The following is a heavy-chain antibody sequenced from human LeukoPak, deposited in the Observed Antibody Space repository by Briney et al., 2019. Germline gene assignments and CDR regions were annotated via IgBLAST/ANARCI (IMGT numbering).Heavy chain of an antibody. CDR3: ASRYSSGSYFDY. D-gene: IGHD6-19*01. Sequence: ASVKVSCKASGYTFTGYYMHWVRQAPGQGLEWMGWINPNSGGTNYAQKFQGRVTMTWDTSISTAYMELSRLRSDDTAVYYCASRYSSGSYFDYWGQGTLVTVSS. J-gene: IGHJ4*02. V-gene: IGHV1-2*02. CDR2: INPNSGGT. CDR1: GYTFTGYY.